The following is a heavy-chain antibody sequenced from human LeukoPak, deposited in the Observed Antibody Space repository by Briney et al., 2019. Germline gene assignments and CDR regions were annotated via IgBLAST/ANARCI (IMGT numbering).Heavy chain of an antibody. Sequence: PGGSLRLSCAASGFTFSSCWMQWVRQAPGKGLEWVAVIYSGGSTYYADSVKGRFTISRDNSKNTLYLQMNSLRAEDTAVYYCATAPDSLDYWGQGTLVTVSS. J-gene: IGHJ4*02. CDR3: ATAPDSLDY. CDR2: IYSGGST. CDR1: GFTFSSCW. V-gene: IGHV3-53*01. D-gene: IGHD3-22*01.